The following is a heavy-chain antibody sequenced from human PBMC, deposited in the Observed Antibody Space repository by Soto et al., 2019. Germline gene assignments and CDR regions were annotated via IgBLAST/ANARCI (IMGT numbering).Heavy chain of an antibody. CDR3: TREGEYCIGGSCSYNDAFDI. CDR1: GGTFSSYA. D-gene: IGHD2-15*01. CDR2: ILPIFGTA. Sequence: QVQLVQSGAEVKKPGSSVKVSCKASGGTFSSYAISWVRQAPGQGLEWMGGILPIFGTANYAQKFQGRVTITADESTSTAYMELSSLRSEDTAVYYCTREGEYCIGGSCSYNDAFDIWGQGTMVTVSS. V-gene: IGHV1-69*01. J-gene: IGHJ3*02.